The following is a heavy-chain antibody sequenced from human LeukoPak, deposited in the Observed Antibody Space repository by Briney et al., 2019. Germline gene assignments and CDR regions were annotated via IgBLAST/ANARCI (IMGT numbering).Heavy chain of an antibody. CDR3: ARGARGWLRRLSHYFDY. Sequence: SETLSLTCIVSGGSISSSSYYWGWIRQPPGKGLEWIGSIYHSGSTNYNPSLKSRVTISVDKSKNQFSLKLSSVTAADTAVYYCARGARGWLRRLSHYFDYWGQGTLVTVSS. V-gene: IGHV4-39*07. CDR2: IYHSGST. CDR1: GGSISSSSYY. J-gene: IGHJ4*02. D-gene: IGHD5-18*01.